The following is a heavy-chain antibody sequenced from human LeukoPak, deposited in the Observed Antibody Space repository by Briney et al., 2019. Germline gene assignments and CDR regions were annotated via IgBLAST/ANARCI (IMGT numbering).Heavy chain of an antibody. CDR1: GFTFSSYW. J-gene: IGHJ4*02. V-gene: IGHV3-7*05. D-gene: IGHD1-14*01. CDR2: IKEDGGEK. Sequence: PGGSLRLSCAASGFTFSSYWMHWVRQAPGKGLEWVANIKEDGGEKYYVDSVKGRFTISRDNAKNSLSLQMDSLRAEDTAVYYCARDLSYNKSSGGSFDYWGQGTLVTVSS. CDR3: ARDLSYNKSSGGSFDY.